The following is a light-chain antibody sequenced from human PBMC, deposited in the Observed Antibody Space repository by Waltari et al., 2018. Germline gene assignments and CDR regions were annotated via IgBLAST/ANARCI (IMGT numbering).Light chain of an antibody. V-gene: IGKV3-20*01. CDR3: QHYVSLPAT. Sequence: EIVLTQSPGTLSLSPGQRATLSCRASQSVSRTLAWYQQKPGQAPRLLIYGASTRATGIPERCGGGGSGTDFSLTSSRLEPKDFAVYFCQHYVSLPATFGQGTKVEIK. CDR2: GAS. J-gene: IGKJ1*01. CDR1: QSVSRT.